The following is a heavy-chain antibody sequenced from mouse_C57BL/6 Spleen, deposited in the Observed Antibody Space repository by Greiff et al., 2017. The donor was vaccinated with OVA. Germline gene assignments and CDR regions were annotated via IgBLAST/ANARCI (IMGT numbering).Heavy chain of an antibody. J-gene: IGHJ4*01. CDR2: ISYDGSN. CDR3: AREGNGYYVYYAMDY. CDR1: GYSITSGYY. Sequence: EVKLLESGPGLVKPSQSLSLTCSVTGYSITSGYYWNWIRQFPGNKLEWMGYISYDGSNNYNPSLKNRISITRDTSKNQFFLKLNSVTTEDTATYYCAREGNGYYVYYAMDYWGQGTSVTVSS. V-gene: IGHV3-6*01. D-gene: IGHD2-3*01.